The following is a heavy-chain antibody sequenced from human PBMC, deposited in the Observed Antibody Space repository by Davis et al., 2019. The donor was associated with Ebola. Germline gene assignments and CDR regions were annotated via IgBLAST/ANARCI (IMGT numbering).Heavy chain of an antibody. CDR2: ISGTRGST. CDR1: GFTFSSYG. J-gene: IGHJ5*02. V-gene: IGHV3-23*01. CDR3: TRDRAYKCFDL. Sequence: GESLKISCAASGFTFSSYGMSWVRQAPGKGLEWVSAISGTRGSTHYADSVKGRFTISRDNAKKSLYLQMNSLRVEDTAIYYCTRDRAYKCFDLWGQGTLVTVSS.